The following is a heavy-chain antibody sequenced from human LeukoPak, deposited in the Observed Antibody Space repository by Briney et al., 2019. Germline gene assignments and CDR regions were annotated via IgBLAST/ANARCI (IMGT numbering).Heavy chain of an antibody. Sequence: SVKVSCKASGGTFSSYAVRWVRQAPGQGLEWMGGIIPIFGTANYAQKFQGRVTITADESTSTAYMELSSLRSEDTAVYYCARDPPYSGSYYTNDATLGARESLWGQGTLVTVSS. CDR3: ARDPPYSGSYYTNDATLGARESL. D-gene: IGHD1-26*01. J-gene: IGHJ4*02. V-gene: IGHV1-69*13. CDR2: IIPIFGTA. CDR1: GGTFSSYA.